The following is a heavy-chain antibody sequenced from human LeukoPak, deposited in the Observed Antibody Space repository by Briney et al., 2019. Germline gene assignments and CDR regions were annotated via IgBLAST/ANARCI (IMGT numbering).Heavy chain of an antibody. Sequence: PGGSLRLSCATSGFTFSSYEMSWVRQAPGKGLEWVANIKQDGSEKYYVDSVKGRFTISRDNAKNSLYLQMNSLRAEDTAVYYCARWLLLYSQQVYFDYWGQGTLVTVSS. D-gene: IGHD3-22*01. CDR1: GFTFSSYE. CDR3: ARWLLLYSQQVYFDY. V-gene: IGHV3-7*01. CDR2: IKQDGSEK. J-gene: IGHJ4*02.